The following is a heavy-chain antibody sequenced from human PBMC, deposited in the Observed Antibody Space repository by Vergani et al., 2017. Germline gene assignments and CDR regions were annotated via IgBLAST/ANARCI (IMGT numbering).Heavy chain of an antibody. J-gene: IGHJ5*02. V-gene: IGHV3-7*01. Sequence: EVQLVESGGGLVQPGGSLRLSCAASGFTFSSYWMSWVRQAPGKGLEWVANIKQDGSEKYYVDSVKGRFTISRDNAKNSLYLQMNSLRAEDTAVYYCARGYYDFWSGYWGPWGQGTLVTVSS. D-gene: IGHD3-3*01. CDR1: GFTFSSYW. CDR3: ARGYYDFWSGYWGP. CDR2: IKQDGSEK.